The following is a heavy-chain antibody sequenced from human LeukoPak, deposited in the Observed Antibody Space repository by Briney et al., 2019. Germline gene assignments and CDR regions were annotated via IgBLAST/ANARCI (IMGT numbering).Heavy chain of an antibody. Sequence: PSETPSLTCTVSGGSVSSGSYYWSWIRQPPGKGLEWHGYIYYSGSTNYNPSLKSRVTISVDTSKNQFSLKLSSVTAADTAVYYCARADFHDYGDYGGADYWGQGTLVTVSS. CDR2: IYYSGST. J-gene: IGHJ4*02. D-gene: IGHD4-17*01. V-gene: IGHV4-61*01. CDR3: ARADFHDYGDYGGADY. CDR1: GGSVSSGSYY.